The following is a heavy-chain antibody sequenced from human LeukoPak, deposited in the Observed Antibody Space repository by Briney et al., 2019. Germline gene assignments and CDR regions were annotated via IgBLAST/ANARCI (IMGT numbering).Heavy chain of an antibody. D-gene: IGHD6-13*01. J-gene: IGHJ3*02. V-gene: IGHV3-48*03. CDR2: ISSSGSTI. CDR3: AREAAADVFDI. CDR1: RFTFSSYE. Sequence: SGGSLRLSCAASRFTFSSYEMNWVRHTPGKGLEWVSYISSSGSTISYADSVKGRFTISRDNAKNSLYLQMNSLRADDTAVYYCAREAAADVFDIWGQGTMVTVSS.